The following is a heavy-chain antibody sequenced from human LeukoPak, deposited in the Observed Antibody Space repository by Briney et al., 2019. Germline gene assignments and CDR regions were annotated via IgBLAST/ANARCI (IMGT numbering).Heavy chain of an antibody. V-gene: IGHV1-18*01. CDR1: GYTFTSYP. CDR2: ITTYNGNT. Sequence: ASVKVSRKASGYTFTSYPISWVRQAPGQGPEWMGWITTYNGNTNYAQKLQGRVTMTTDTSTSTAYMDLRGLRSDDTAVYYCARGYDYGDYVGDFDYWGQGTLVTVSS. D-gene: IGHD4-17*01. CDR3: ARGYDYGDYVGDFDY. J-gene: IGHJ4*02.